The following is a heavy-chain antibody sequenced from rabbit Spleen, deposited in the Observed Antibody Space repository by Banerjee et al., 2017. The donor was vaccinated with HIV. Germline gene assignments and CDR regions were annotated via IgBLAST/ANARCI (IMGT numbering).Heavy chain of an antibody. J-gene: IGHJ6*01. V-gene: IGHV1S47*01. CDR3: AKGHASDAGVGTTLYYGMDL. Sequence: QQQLEESGGDLVKPEGSLTLTCTASGFDFSSSAMCWVRQAPGKGLEFLACIVNSDGSAYYASWANGRFSISRSTSLNTVDLKMTSLTAADTATYFCAKGHASDAGVGTTLYYGMDLWGPGTLVTVS. D-gene: IGHD4-2*01. CDR1: GFDFSSSA. CDR2: IVNSDGSA.